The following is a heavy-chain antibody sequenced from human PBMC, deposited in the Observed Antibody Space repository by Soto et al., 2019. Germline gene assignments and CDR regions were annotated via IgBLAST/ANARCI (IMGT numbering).Heavy chain of an antibody. CDR2: ISSSSSYI. D-gene: IGHD6-19*01. CDR3: ARDQGGWRSQVPFDY. V-gene: IGHV3-21*01. CDR1: GFSVSSNY. Sequence: GGSLRLSCAASGFSVSSNYMSWVRQAPGKGLEWVSSISSSSSYIYYADSVKGRFTISRDNAKNSLYLQMNSLRAEDTAVYYCARDQGGWRSQVPFDYWGQGTLVTVSS. J-gene: IGHJ4*02.